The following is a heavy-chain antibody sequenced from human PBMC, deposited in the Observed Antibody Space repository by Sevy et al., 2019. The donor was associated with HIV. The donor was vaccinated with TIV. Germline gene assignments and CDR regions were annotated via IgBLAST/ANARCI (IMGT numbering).Heavy chain of an antibody. CDR1: GFTFSIYS. CDR2: FTSSSSYK. V-gene: IGHV3-21*01. CDR3: ARDRLWELLPFDY. J-gene: IGHJ4*02. Sequence: GGSLRLSCAASGFTFSIYSMNWVRQAPGKGLEWVSSFTSSSSYKYYADSVKGRFTISRDNAKNSLYLQMNSLRAEDTAAYYCARDRLWELLPFDYWGQGTLVTVSS. D-gene: IGHD1-26*01.